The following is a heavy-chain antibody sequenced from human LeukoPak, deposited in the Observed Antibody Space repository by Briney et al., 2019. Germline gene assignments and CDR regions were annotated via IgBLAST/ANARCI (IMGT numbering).Heavy chain of an antibody. CDR1: GFTFSSNY. CDR3: ARSYCSGGSCFPTYFQH. V-gene: IGHV3-53*01. J-gene: IGHJ1*01. Sequence: GGSLRLSCAASGFTFSSNYMSWVRQAPGKGLEWVSVIYSGGNTYYADSVKGRFTISRDSSKNMLYLQMNSLRAEDTAVYYCARSYCSGGSCFPTYFQHWGQGTLVTVSS. CDR2: IYSGGNT. D-gene: IGHD2-15*01.